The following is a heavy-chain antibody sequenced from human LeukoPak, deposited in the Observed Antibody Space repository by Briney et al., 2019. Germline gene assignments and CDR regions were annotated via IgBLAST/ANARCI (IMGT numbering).Heavy chain of an antibody. CDR3: ASPGCRDGY. V-gene: IGHV3-33*05. CDR2: ISHDGCTT. CDR1: GFTFSNYG. D-gene: IGHD5-24*01. J-gene: IGHJ4*02. Sequence: PGGSLRLSCAASGFTFSNYGMQWVRQAPGKGLEWVAVISHDGCTTFYADSVKGRFTISRDNSKNSLYLQMNSLKDEDTAVYYCASPGCRDGYWGQGTLVTVSS.